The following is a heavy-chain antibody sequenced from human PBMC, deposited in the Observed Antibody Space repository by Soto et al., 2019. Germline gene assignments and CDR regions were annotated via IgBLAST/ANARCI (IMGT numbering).Heavy chain of an antibody. CDR3: ARDRYSSSFGYYGMDV. D-gene: IGHD6-6*01. Sequence: GASVKVSCKASGGTFSSYAISWVRQAPGQGLEWMGGIIPIFGTANYAQKFQGRVTITADESTSTAYMELSSLRSEDTAVYYCARDRYSSSFGYYGMDVWGQGTTVTVSS. CDR1: GGTFSSYA. V-gene: IGHV1-69*13. J-gene: IGHJ6*02. CDR2: IIPIFGTA.